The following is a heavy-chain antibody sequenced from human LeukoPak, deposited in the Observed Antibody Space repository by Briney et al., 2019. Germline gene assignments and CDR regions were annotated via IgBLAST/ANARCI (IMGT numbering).Heavy chain of an antibody. CDR3: ARDRYAGWFDP. CDR1: GFTFSNYS. J-gene: IGHJ5*02. D-gene: IGHD1-1*01. Sequence: GGPLRLSCAASGFTFSNYSMHWVRQAPGKGLEWVSSISSSSSYLYYADSVKGRFTISRDNAKNSLYLQMNSLRAEDTAVYYCARDRYAGWFDPWGQGTLVTVSS. V-gene: IGHV3-21*01. CDR2: ISSSSSYL.